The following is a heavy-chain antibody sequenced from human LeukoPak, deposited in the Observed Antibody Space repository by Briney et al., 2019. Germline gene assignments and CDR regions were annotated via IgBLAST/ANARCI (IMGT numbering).Heavy chain of an antibody. Sequence: GESLKISCEASGYSFTSYWIGWVRQVPGKGLEWMGIIDPSDSETRYTPSFQGQVTISVDKSLTTAYLQWNSLNASDTAMYYCAGKTGKGRSGDYWGQGTLVTVSS. J-gene: IGHJ4*02. CDR3: AGKTGKGRSGDY. CDR2: IDPSDSET. CDR1: GYSFTSYW. V-gene: IGHV5-51*01. D-gene: IGHD7-27*01.